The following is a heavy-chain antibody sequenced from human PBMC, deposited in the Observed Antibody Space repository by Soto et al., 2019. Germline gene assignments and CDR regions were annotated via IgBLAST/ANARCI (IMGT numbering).Heavy chain of an antibody. CDR2: ISAHNGNT. CDR1: GYTFTTYG. V-gene: IGHV1-18*01. D-gene: IGHD1-1*01. CDR3: ARGRYGDY. Sequence: QVHLVQSGAEVKKPRASVKVSCKGSGYTFTTYGITWVRQAPGQGLEWMGWISAHNGNTNYAQKLQGRVTVTRDTSTSTAYMELRSLRSDATAVYYCARGRYGDYWGEGALVTVSS. J-gene: IGHJ4*02.